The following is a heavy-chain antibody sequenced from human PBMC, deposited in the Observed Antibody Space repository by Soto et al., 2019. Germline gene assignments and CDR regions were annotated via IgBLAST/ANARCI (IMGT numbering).Heavy chain of an antibody. CDR3: ASALTGTFDY. D-gene: IGHD2-8*02. Sequence: PGGSLRLSCAASGFTLSSYWMHWVRQAPGEGLVWVSRINSDGSTTDYADSVKGRFTISRDNAKNTLFLQMDSLRVEDTAMYYCASALTGTFDYWGRGALATVPS. CDR1: GFTLSSYW. CDR2: INSDGSTT. J-gene: IGHJ4*03. V-gene: IGHV3-74*01.